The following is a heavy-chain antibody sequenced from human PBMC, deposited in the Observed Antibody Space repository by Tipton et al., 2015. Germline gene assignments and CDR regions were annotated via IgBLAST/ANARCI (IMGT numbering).Heavy chain of an antibody. CDR1: GYSISSYY. Sequence: TLSLTCTVSGYSISSYYRSWIRQPPGKGLEWIGYVFYTGGTYYNPSLKSRVTISIDTWESHFSLRLTSVTAAYTAVYYCTREPTNGNYFDDWGQGTLVTVSS. V-gene: IGHV4-59*01. D-gene: IGHD1-14*01. CDR2: VFYTGGT. J-gene: IGHJ4*02. CDR3: TREPTNGNYFDD.